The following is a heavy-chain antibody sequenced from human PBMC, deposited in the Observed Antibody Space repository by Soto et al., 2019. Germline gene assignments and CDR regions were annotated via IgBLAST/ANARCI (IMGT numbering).Heavy chain of an antibody. CDR1: GYTFTSYY. J-gene: IGHJ5*02. CDR2: INPSGGST. Sequence: ASVKVSCKASGYTFTSYYMHWVRQAPGQGLEWMGIINPSGGSTSYAQKFQGRVTMTRDTSTSTVYMELSSLRSEDTAVYCCARARGKYCTNGGGYFADWFDPWGQGTLVTVSS. V-gene: IGHV1-46*01. D-gene: IGHD2-8*01. CDR3: ARARGKYCTNGGGYFADWFDP.